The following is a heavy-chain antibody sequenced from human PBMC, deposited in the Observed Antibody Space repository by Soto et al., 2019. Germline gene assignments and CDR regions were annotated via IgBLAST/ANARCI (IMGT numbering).Heavy chain of an antibody. V-gene: IGHV5-51*01. CDR2: IYPGDSDT. CDR1: GYSFTSYW. Sequence: GESLKISCKGSGYSFTSYWIGWVRQMPGKGLEWMGIIYPGDSDTRYSPSFQGQVTISADKSISTAYLQWSSLKASDTAMYYCARPNCGGDCYFPYYFDYWGQGTLVTVSS. J-gene: IGHJ4*02. D-gene: IGHD2-21*01. CDR3: ARPNCGGDCYFPYYFDY.